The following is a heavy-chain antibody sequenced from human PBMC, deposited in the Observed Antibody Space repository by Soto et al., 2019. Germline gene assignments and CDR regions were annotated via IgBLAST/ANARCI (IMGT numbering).Heavy chain of an antibody. CDR1: GFTFSSYG. Sequence: GGSLRLPCAASGFTFSSYGMHWVRQAPGKGLEWVAVISYDGSNKYYADSVKGRFTISRDNSKNTLYLQMNSLRAEDTAVYYCAKDSVAARPPHYYGMDVWGQGTTVTVS. D-gene: IGHD6-6*01. J-gene: IGHJ6*02. CDR3: AKDSVAARPPHYYGMDV. V-gene: IGHV3-30*18. CDR2: ISYDGSNK.